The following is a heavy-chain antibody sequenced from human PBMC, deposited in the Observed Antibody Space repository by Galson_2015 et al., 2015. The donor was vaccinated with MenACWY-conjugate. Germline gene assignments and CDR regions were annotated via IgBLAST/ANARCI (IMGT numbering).Heavy chain of an antibody. J-gene: IGHJ4*02. CDR3: ARVLGYCSDDTCYSDY. CDR1: GFTFSDYY. Sequence: SLRLSCAASGFTFSDYYMSWIRQAPGKGLEWISYIDSSSSNKHYADSVKGRFTISRDNANNSLYLRMNSLRVEDTAVYYCARVLGYCSDDTCYSDYWGQGTLVTVSS. CDR2: IDSSSSNK. D-gene: IGHD2-15*01. V-gene: IGHV3-11*06.